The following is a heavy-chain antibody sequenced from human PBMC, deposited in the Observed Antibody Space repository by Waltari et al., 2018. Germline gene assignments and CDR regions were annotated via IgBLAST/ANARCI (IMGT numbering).Heavy chain of an antibody. D-gene: IGHD2-8*01. Sequence: QLQLQESGPGLVKPSETLSLTCTVSGGSISSSSYYWGWIRQPPGKGLEWIGCIYYSGRTSYNPSLKSRVTISVHTAKNQFSLKLSSVTAADTAVYYCARHPAMTIMLWYFDLWGRGTLVTVSS. J-gene: IGHJ2*01. CDR1: GGSISSSSYY. CDR3: ARHPAMTIMLWYFDL. V-gene: IGHV4-39*01. CDR2: IYYSGRT.